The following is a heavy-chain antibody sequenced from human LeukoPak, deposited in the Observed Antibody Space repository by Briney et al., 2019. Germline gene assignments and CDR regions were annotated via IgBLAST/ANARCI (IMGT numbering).Heavy chain of an antibody. CDR1: GFTFSSYW. CDR3: AANYYDSSGFPPSFDY. D-gene: IGHD3-22*01. Sequence: PGGSLRLSCAASGFTFSSYWMSWARQAPGKGLEWVANIKQDGSGKYYVDSVKGRFTIPRDNAKNSLYLQMNSLRAEDTAVYYCAANYYDSSGFPPSFDYWGQGTLVTVSS. J-gene: IGHJ4*02. CDR2: IKQDGSGK. V-gene: IGHV3-7*03.